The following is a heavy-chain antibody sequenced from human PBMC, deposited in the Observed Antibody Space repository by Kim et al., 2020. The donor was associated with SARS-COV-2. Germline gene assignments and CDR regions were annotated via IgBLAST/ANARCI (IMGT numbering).Heavy chain of an antibody. J-gene: IGHJ4*01. V-gene: IGHV3-30*18. Sequence: GGSLRLSCATSGFTFSSYGMHWVRQAPGKGLEWVSIISYDGSDKYYADSVKGRFTISRDNSRNTLYLQMNGLRSEDTAIYFCAKDFWLRRVALSVTDYWG. CDR1: GFTFSSYG. CDR2: ISYDGSDK. CDR3: AKDFWLRRVALSVTDY. D-gene: IGHD3-3*01.